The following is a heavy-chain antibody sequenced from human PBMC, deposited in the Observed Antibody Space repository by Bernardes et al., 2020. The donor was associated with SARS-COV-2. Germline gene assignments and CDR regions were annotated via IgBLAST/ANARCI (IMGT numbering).Heavy chain of an antibody. D-gene: IGHD3-3*01. Sequence: GGSLRLSCAASGFTFSSYAMHWVRQAPGKGLEWVAVISYDGSNKYYADSVKGRFTISRDNSKNTLYLQMNSLRAEDTAVYYCASTYYDFWSGYYSRGVQDQPGDYWGQGTLVTVSS. J-gene: IGHJ4*02. V-gene: IGHV3-30-3*01. CDR3: ASTYYDFWSGYYSRGVQDQPGDY. CDR2: ISYDGSNK. CDR1: GFTFSSYA.